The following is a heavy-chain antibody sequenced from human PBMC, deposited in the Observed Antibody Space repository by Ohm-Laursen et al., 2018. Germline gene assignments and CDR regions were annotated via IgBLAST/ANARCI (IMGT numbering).Heavy chain of an antibody. CDR2: ISWNSGSI. CDR1: GFTFDDYA. CDR3: AKDPFKWELRYFDL. Sequence: RSLRLSCTASGFTFDDYAMHWVRQVPGKGLEWVSGISWNSGSIDYADSVKGRFTITRDNAKNSLSLQMNSLRPEDTAFYYCAKDPFKWELRYFDLWGRGTLVTVSS. D-gene: IGHD1-26*01. V-gene: IGHV3-9*01. J-gene: IGHJ2*01.